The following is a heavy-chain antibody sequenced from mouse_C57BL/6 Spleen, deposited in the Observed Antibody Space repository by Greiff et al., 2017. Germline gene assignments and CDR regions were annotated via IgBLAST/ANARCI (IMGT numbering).Heavy chain of an antibody. CDR1: GYTFTSYW. V-gene: IGHV1-64*01. CDR2: IHPNSGST. Sequence: QVQLQQSGAELVKPGASVKLSCKASGYTFTSYWMHWVKQRPGQGLEWIGMIHPNSGSTNYNEKFKSKATLTVDKSSSTAYMQLSSLTSEDSAVYYCARDYGKGMDYWGQGTSVTVSS. CDR3: ARDYGKGMDY. D-gene: IGHD1-1*01. J-gene: IGHJ4*01.